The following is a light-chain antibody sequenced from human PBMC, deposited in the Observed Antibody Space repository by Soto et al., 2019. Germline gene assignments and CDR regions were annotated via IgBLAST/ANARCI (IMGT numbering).Light chain of an antibody. J-gene: IGLJ3*02. CDR3: SSCTTSSTVV. V-gene: IGLV2-14*01. Sequence: QSALTQPASVSGSPGQSITMSCTGTSSDVGGYNYVSWYQQHPGKAPQLMIYHVSNRPSGVSNRFSGSKSGNTASLTISGLQAEGEADYYCSSCTTSSTVVFGGGTKLTVL. CDR1: SSDVGGYNY. CDR2: HVS.